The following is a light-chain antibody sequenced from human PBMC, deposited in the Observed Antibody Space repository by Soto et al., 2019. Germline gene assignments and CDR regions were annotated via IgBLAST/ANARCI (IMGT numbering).Light chain of an antibody. V-gene: IGKV3-20*01. Sequence: IVLTHSPGTLSFSPGEIATLSFGAIQSVSSRYLSWYQQRPGQAPRLLIYGASSRATGIPDRFSGSGSGTDFSLTITRLEPEDFAVYSCQQYGSSPITFGQGTRLEIK. CDR3: QQYGSSPIT. CDR1: QSVSSRY. CDR2: GAS. J-gene: IGKJ5*01.